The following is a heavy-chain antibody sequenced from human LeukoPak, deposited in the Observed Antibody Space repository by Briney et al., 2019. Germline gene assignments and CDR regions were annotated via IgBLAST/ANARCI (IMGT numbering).Heavy chain of an antibody. CDR3: ARDFVRFLEWYAFDI. V-gene: IGHV1-3*01. D-gene: IGHD3-3*01. J-gene: IGHJ3*02. Sequence: KFQGRVTITRDTSASTAYMELSSLRSEDTAVYYCARDFVRFLEWYAFDIWGQGTMVTVSS.